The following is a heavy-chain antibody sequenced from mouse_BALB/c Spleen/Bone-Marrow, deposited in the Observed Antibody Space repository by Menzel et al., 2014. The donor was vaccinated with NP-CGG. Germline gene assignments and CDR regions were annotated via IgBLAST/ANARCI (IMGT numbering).Heavy chain of an antibody. CDR2: INSGGVNT. Sequence: DVKLVESGGDLVKPGGSLKLSCAASGFTFSSYGMSWVCQTPDKRLEWVATINSGGVNTYYLDSEKGRFSTSKDNAKKPLYLQMSSLKSEDTAMYHCARRENWDGRAAMDYRRQGTSVTVSS. J-gene: IGHJ4*01. D-gene: IGHD4-1*01. CDR3: ARRENWDGRAAMDY. V-gene: IGHV5-6*02. CDR1: GFTFSSYG.